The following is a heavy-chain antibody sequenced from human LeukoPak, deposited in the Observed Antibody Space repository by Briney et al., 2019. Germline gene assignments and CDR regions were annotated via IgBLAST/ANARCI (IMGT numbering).Heavy chain of an antibody. CDR2: IYSGGST. D-gene: IGHD1-26*01. CDR1: GFTVSSNY. V-gene: IGHV3-53*01. CDR3: ASSGSSEY. Sequence: GGSLRPSCAASGFTVSSNYMSWVRQAPGKGLEWVSVIYSGGSTYYADSVKGRFTISRDNSKNTLYLQMNSLRAEDTAVYYCASSGSSEYWGQGTLVTVSS. J-gene: IGHJ4*02.